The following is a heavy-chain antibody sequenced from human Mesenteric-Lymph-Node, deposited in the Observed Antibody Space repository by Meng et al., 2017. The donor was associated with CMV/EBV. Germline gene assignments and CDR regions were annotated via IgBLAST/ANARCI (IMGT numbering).Heavy chain of an antibody. J-gene: IGHJ5*02. V-gene: IGHV1-69*02. CDR1: GGTFSSYT. CDR3: AGGIAAAGSRWFDP. D-gene: IGHD6-13*01. CDR2: IIPILGIA. Sequence: VQLVQSGAEVKKPGSSVKVSCKASGGTFSSYTISWVRQAPGQGLEWMGRIIPILGIANYAQKFQGRVTITAEKSTSTAYMELSSLRSEDTAVYYCAGGIAAAGSRWFDPWGQGTLVTVSS.